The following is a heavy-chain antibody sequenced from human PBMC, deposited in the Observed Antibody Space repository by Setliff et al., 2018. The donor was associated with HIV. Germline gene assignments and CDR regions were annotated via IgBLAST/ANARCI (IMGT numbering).Heavy chain of an antibody. CDR1: GASTNAYF. V-gene: IGHV4-4*07. D-gene: IGHD6-19*01. J-gene: IGHJ4*02. CDR3: AREPSPSQWPPLYFDV. CDR2: IYTSGIT. Sequence: SETLSLTCNVSGASTNAYFLSWVRHPAGKGLEWIGHIYTSGITNHNPSLKSRVTMSLDTSKEQFSLRLRSVTAADTAIYYCAREPSPSQWPPLYFDVWGRGILVTVSS.